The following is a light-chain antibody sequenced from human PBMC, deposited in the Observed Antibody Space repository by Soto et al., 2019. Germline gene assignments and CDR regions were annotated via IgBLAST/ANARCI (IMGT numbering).Light chain of an antibody. J-gene: IGKJ2*01. CDR2: GAS. V-gene: IGKV3-15*01. CDR1: QSVSSN. Sequence: EIVMTQSPATLSVSPGERATLSCRASQSVSSNLAWYQQKPGHAPRLLIYGASTRATGIPARFSGSGSGTDFTLTISSLQSEDFAVYYCQQYNNWPPTFGQGTKLEIK. CDR3: QQYNNWPPT.